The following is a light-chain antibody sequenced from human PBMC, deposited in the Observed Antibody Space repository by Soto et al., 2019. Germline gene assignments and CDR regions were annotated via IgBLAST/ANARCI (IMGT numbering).Light chain of an antibody. CDR2: KAS. Sequence: DIQMTQSPSTLSGSVGDRVTITCRASQTISSWLDWYQQKPRTAPPLLIYKASTLKSGVPSRFSGSGSGTEFTLTISSLQPDDFATYYCQHYNSYSEAFGQGTKVDI. J-gene: IGKJ1*01. V-gene: IGKV1-5*03. CDR3: QHYNSYSEA. CDR1: QTISSW.